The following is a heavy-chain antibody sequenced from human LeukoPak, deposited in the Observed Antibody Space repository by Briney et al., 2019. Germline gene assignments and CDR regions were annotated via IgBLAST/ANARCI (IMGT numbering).Heavy chain of an antibody. CDR2: ISYDGSKK. CDR1: GFSFSSYN. J-gene: IGHJ4*02. CDR3: ALDKVAVGDY. Sequence: SGGSLRLSCAASGFSFSSYNMNWVRQAPGKGLEWVASISYDGSKKFYADSVKGRFTVSRDNSKNTLYLQMNSLRPEDTSVYYCALDKVAVGDYWGQGTLVTVSS. D-gene: IGHD6-19*01. V-gene: IGHV3-30*03.